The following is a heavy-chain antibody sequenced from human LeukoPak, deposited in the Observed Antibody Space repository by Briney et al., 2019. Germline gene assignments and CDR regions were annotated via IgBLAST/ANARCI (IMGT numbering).Heavy chain of an antibody. V-gene: IGHV3-23*01. D-gene: IGHD3-3*01. J-gene: IGHJ3*02. CDR1: GFTFSSYA. CDR3: AKGDNYDFWSGPEMDAFDI. CDR2: ISGSGDNT. Sequence: GGSLRLSCAASGFTFSSYAMSWVRQAPGKGLEWVSAISGSGDNTYYADSVKGRFTISRDNSKNTLYLQMNSLRAEDTAVYYCAKGDNYDFWSGPEMDAFDIWGQGTMVTVSS.